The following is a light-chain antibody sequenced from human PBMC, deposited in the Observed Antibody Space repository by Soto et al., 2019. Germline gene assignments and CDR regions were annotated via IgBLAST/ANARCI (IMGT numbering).Light chain of an antibody. CDR2: WAS. V-gene: IGKV4-1*01. CDR1: ESVFYSSSNKNY. CDR3: HQYRSIPYS. J-gene: IGKJ2*03. Sequence: IVMTQSPDSLAVSLGERATINCKSSESVFYSSSNKNYLAWFQQHPGQPPKLLISWASSRESGVPDRFSGSGSETAFTLTISRLQAEDVAMYFCHQYRSIPYSFGQGTKLEIK.